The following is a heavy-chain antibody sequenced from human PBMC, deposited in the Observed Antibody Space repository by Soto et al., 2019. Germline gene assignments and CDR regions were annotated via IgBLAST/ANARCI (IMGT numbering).Heavy chain of an antibody. CDR1: GFTFSSYG. Sequence: GGSLRLSCAASGFTFSSYGMHWVRQAPGKGLEWVAVISYDGSNKYYADSVKGRFTISRDNSKNTLYLQMNSLRAEDTAVYYCAKGYSYIVAYYYHGMDVWDPATIVTVSS. CDR2: ISYDGSNK. J-gene: IGHJ6*02. CDR3: AKGYSYIVAYYYHGMDV. V-gene: IGHV3-30*18. D-gene: IGHD5-18*01.